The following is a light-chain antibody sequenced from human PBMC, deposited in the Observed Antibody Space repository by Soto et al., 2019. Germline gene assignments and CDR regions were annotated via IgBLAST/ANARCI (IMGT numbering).Light chain of an antibody. CDR1: QSVSSY. V-gene: IGKV3-11*01. CDR3: QQRSSWPS. CDR2: DAS. Sequence: EIVLTQSPATLSLSPGERATLSCRASQSVSSYLAWYQQKPGQAPRLLFYDASNRATGIPARFSGSGSGTDFTLTISSLEPEDFAVYHCQQRSSWPSFGQGTRLEIK. J-gene: IGKJ5*01.